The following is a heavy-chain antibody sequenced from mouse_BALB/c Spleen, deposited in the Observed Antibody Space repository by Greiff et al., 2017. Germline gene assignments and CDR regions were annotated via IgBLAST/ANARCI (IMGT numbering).Heavy chain of an antibody. Sequence: EVQGVESGGGLVKPGGSLKLSCAASGFTFSDYYMYWVRQTPEKRLEWVATISDGGSYTYYPDSVKGRFTISRDNAKNNLYLQMSSLKSEDTAMYYCARGSSLLGFAYWGQGTLVTVSA. V-gene: IGHV5-4*02. CDR2: ISDGGSYT. CDR1: GFTFSDYY. CDR3: ARGSSLLGFAY. J-gene: IGHJ3*01.